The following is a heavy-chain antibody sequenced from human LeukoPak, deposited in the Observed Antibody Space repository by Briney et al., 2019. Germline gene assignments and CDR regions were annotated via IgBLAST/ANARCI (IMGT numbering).Heavy chain of an antibody. CDR3: TRQFRSSGWYLTFAS. J-gene: IGHJ4*02. D-gene: IGHD6-19*01. CDR2: IKTKSNTYET. Sequence: GGSLKLSCAASGFTFSDSTIHWVRQTSGKGLEWIGRIKTKSNTYETAYAASVKGRFTISRGDSKNTAYLQMNSLKTEDTAVYYCTRQFRSSGWYLTFASWGQGTLVTVSS. V-gene: IGHV3-73*01. CDR1: GFTFSDST.